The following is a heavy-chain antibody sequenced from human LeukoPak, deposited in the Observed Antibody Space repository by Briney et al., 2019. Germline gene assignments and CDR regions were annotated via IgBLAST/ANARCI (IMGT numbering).Heavy chain of an antibody. CDR3: SRGVSYFYDAVGPYGQNYYGLDV. CDR2: ISYDGSET. D-gene: IGHD3-22*01. Sequence: PGRSLRLSCAASGFSFETYAINWVRQAPGKGLEWVAVISYDGSETEYADSVQGRFTVSRDNSKSTLFLQTNSLRPEDTAVYFCSRGVSYFYDAVGPYGQNYYGLDVWGQGTTVTVS. CDR1: GFSFETYA. J-gene: IGHJ6*02. V-gene: IGHV3-30*04.